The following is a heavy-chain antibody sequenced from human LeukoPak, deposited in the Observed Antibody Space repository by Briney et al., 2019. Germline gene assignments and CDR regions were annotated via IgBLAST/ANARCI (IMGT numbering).Heavy chain of an antibody. CDR2: INHSGST. Sequence: SETLSLTCAVYGGSFSGYYWSWIRQPPGKGLEWIGEINHSGSTNYNPSLKSRVTISVDTSKNQFSLKLSSVTAADTAVYYCARFLWQLVGGDDYWGQGTLVTVSS. CDR1: GGSFSGYY. J-gene: IGHJ4*02. D-gene: IGHD6-6*01. V-gene: IGHV4-34*01. CDR3: ARFLWQLVGGDDY.